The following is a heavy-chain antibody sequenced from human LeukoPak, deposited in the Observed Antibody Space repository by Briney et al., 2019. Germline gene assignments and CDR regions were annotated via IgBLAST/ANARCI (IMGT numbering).Heavy chain of an antibody. CDR1: GFIFSSYS. J-gene: IGHJ4*02. V-gene: IGHV3-21*01. CDR2: ISSSSSYI. Sequence: GGSLRLSCAASGFIFSSYSMNWVRQAPGKELEWVSSISSSSSYIYYADSVKGRFTISRDNAKNSLYLQMNSLGADDTAVYYCARDPSYCGGDCYSDYWGQGTLVTVSS. CDR3: ARDPSYCGGDCYSDY. D-gene: IGHD2-21*02.